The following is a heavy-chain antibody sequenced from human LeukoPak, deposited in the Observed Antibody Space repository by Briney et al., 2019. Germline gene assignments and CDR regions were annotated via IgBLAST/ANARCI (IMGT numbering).Heavy chain of an antibody. V-gene: IGHV3-33*01. CDR2: IWYDGSNK. D-gene: IGHD6-6*01. Sequence: PGGSLRRSWAASGFTFSSYGRHWVRQAPGKGLEWVAVIWYDGSNKYYADSVKGRFTISRDNSKNTLYLQMNSLRAEDTAVYYCARAAREAPYSSSFLPDYWGQGTLVTVSS. CDR3: ARAAREAPYSSSFLPDY. CDR1: GFTFSSYG. J-gene: IGHJ4*02.